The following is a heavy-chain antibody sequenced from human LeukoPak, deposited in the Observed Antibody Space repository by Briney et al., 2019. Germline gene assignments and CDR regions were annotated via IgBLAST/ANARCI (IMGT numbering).Heavy chain of an antibody. D-gene: IGHD4-17*01. CDR2: IYHSGST. CDR1: GGSVSSGSYY. J-gene: IGHJ4*02. Sequence: PSETLSLTCTVSGGSVSSGSYYWSWIRQPPGKGLEWIGYIYHSGSTNYNPSLKSRVTISVDTSKNQFSLKLSSVTAADTAVYYCARDLTTVTSTAGDYWGQGTLVTVSS. V-gene: IGHV4-61*01. CDR3: ARDLTTVTSTAGDY.